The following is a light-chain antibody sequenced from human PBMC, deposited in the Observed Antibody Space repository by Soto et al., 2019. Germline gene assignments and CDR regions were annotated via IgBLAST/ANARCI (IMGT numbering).Light chain of an antibody. CDR1: GSNIGSNS. J-gene: IGLJ2*01. V-gene: IGLV1-51*01. Sequence: QSVLKQPPSVSAAPGQTVTISCSGGGSNIGSNSVSWYQQVPGTAPKLLLYDNDKRPSGIPDRFSGSKSGTSATLGITGLQTADEADYYCGTWESYLSVGVFGGGTKVTVL. CDR3: GTWESYLSVGV. CDR2: DND.